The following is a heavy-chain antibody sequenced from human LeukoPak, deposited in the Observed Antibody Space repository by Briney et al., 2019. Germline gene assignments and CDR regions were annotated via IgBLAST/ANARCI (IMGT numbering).Heavy chain of an antibody. CDR2: ISSSSSYI. V-gene: IGHV3-21*01. CDR3: ARGKSSSWYGADAY. D-gene: IGHD6-13*01. Sequence: GGSLRLSCAASGFTFSSYSMNWVRHAPGKGLEWVSSISSSSSYIYYADSVKGRFTIFRDNAKNSLYLQMNSLRAEDTAVYYRARGKSSSWYGADAYWGQGTLVTVSS. CDR1: GFTFSSYS. J-gene: IGHJ4*02.